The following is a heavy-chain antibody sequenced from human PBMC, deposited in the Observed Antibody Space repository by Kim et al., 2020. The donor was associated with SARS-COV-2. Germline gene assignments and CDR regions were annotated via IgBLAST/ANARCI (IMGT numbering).Heavy chain of an antibody. CDR2: SERSYK. V-gene: IGHV3-33*06. CDR3: ANFES. J-gene: IGHJ4*02. Sequence: SERSYKYYADSVKCRFTISRDNSKNMLFLQMNSLRAEDTALYFCANFESWGQGTLVTVSS.